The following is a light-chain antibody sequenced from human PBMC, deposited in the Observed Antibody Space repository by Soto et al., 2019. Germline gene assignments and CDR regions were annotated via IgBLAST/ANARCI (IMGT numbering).Light chain of an antibody. V-gene: IGKV1-27*01. CDR2: AAS. CDR3: QTYTSAPIT. Sequence: DIRMTQSPSPLTANIGDRVTITCRASQGISNYLAWYQQKPGKVPKLLIYAASTLQSGVPSRFSGSGSGTDFTLTISSLQPEDVATYYCQTYTSAPITFGQGTKVDIK. CDR1: QGISNY. J-gene: IGKJ1*01.